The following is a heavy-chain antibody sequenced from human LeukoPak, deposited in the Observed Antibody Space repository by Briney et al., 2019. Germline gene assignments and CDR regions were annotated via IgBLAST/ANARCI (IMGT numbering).Heavy chain of an antibody. V-gene: IGHV4-59*01. CDR2: IYYSGST. Sequence: SETLSLTCTVSGGSISSYYWSWIRQPPWKGLEWIGYIYYSGSTNYNPSLKSRVTISVDTSKNQFSLKLSSVTTADTAVYYCARMPDILTGLDSWGQGTLVTVSS. J-gene: IGHJ4*02. CDR3: ARMPDILTGLDS. CDR1: GGSISSYY. D-gene: IGHD3-9*01.